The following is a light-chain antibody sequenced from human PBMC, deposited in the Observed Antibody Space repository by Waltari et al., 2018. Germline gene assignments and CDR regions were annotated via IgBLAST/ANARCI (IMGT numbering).Light chain of an antibody. J-gene: IGKJ3*01. CDR2: DAS. Sequence: EMVMKQSPATLSSSPGSRATLSCRASHSISSYLAWYQQKPRQPPRLLIYDASTRATGVPFRFSGSGSVTDFTLTIIKLEPAAFEIYYCHNRSKSFTFGPGTKVDMK. CDR3: HNRSKSFT. CDR1: HSISSY. V-gene: IGKV3-11*01.